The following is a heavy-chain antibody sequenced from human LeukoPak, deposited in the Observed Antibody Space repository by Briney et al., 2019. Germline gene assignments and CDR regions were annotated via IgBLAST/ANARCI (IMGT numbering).Heavy chain of an antibody. Sequence: GALRLSCAASGFTFSSYGIHWVRQAPGKGLEWVAVISYDGSNKYYADSVKGRFTISRDNSKNTLYLQMNSLRAEDTAVYYCAKDISIVVVPAAVEIDYWGQGTLVTVSS. CDR3: AKDISIVVVPAAVEIDY. V-gene: IGHV3-30*18. J-gene: IGHJ4*02. CDR1: GFTFSSYG. D-gene: IGHD2-2*01. CDR2: ISYDGSNK.